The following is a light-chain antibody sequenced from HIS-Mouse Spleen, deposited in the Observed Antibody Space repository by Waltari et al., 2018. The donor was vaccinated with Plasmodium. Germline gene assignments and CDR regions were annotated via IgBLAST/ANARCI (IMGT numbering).Light chain of an antibody. CDR3: AAWDDSLNGPV. V-gene: IGLV1-44*01. J-gene: IGLJ2*01. CDR1: SSNIGSNT. Sequence: QSVLTQPPSASGTPGQRVTISCSGSSSNIGSNTVNWYQQLPGTAPKLLVYSNDQRPSGVHGRFAGSKSGTSASLAVSGLQSEDEADYYCAAWDDSLNGPVFGGGTKLTVL. CDR2: SND.